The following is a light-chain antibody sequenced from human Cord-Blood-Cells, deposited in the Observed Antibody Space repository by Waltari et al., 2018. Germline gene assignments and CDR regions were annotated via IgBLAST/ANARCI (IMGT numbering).Light chain of an antibody. CDR2: DKS. V-gene: IGLV7-46*01. CDR3: LLSYSGAYV. J-gene: IGLJ1*01. Sequence: QAVVTQEPSLTVSPGGPVPPPFASSTGPFTSVHYPYWFQQKPGQPPRTRIYDKSNKHAGTPARCSGSLLGGKAALTLSGAQPEDEAEYYCLLSYSGAYVFGTGTKVTVL. CDR1: TGPFTSVHY.